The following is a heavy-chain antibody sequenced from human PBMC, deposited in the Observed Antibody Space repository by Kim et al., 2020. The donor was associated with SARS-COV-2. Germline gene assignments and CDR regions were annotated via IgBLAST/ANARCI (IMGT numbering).Heavy chain of an antibody. V-gene: IGHV4-39*07. CDR1: GGSISSSSYY. CDR3: ARDLRGSSSWSLQTDAFDL. CDR2: IYYSGST. Sequence: SETLSLTCTVPGGSISSSSYYWGWIRQPPGKGLEWIGSIYYSGSTYYNPSLKSRVTISVDTSKNQFSLKLSSVTAADTAVYYCARDLRGSSSWSLQTDAFDLWGQGTMVTVSS. D-gene: IGHD6-13*01. J-gene: IGHJ3*01.